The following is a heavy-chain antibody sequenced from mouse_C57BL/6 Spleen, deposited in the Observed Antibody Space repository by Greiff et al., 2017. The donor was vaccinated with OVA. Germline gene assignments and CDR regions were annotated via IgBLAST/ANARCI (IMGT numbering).Heavy chain of an antibody. V-gene: IGHV5-6*02. CDR1: GFTFSSYG. CDR3: ARRDSSGSSFAY. J-gene: IGHJ3*01. Sequence: EVKLMESGGDLVKPGGSLKLSCAASGFTFSSYGMSWVRQTPDTRLEWVATISSGGSYTYYPDSVKGRFTISRDNAKNTLYLQMSSLKSEDTAMYYCARRDSSGSSFAYWGQGTLVTVSA. D-gene: IGHD3-2*02. CDR2: ISSGGSYT.